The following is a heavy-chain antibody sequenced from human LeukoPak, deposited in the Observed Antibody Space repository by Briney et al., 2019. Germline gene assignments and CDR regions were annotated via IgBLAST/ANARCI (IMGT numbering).Heavy chain of an antibody. CDR2: IKQDGSEK. Sequence: GGSLRLSCAASGFTFSSYWMSWVRQAPGKGLEWVANIKQDGSEKYYVDSVKGRFTISGDNAKNSLYLQMNSLRAEDTAVYYCASMTSSLIAFCFDYWGQGTLVTVSS. V-gene: IGHV3-7*03. CDR1: GFTFSSYW. CDR3: ASMTSSLIAFCFDY. J-gene: IGHJ4*02. D-gene: IGHD6-13*01.